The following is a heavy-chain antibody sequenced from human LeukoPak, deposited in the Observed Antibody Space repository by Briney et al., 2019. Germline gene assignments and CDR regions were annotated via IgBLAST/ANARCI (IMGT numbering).Heavy chain of an antibody. V-gene: IGHV4-39*01. J-gene: IGHJ3*02. Sequence: KTSETLSLTRTVSGGSISSSSYYWGWIRQPPGKGLEWIGSIYYSGSTYYNPSLKSRVTISVDTSKNQFSLKLSSVTAADTAVYYCARPIKPVRFLEWHHADDAFDIWGQGTMVTVSS. CDR2: IYYSGST. CDR1: GGSISSSSYY. D-gene: IGHD3-3*01. CDR3: ARPIKPVRFLEWHHADDAFDI.